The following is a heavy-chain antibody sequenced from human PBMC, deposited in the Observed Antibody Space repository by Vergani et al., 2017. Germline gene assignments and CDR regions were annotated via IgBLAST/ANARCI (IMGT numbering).Heavy chain of an antibody. CDR1: GYTFTGYY. CDR3: ARVGTSSNRDYFDY. J-gene: IGHJ4*02. V-gene: IGHV1-2*02. CDR2: INPNSGDT. Sequence: QVQLVQSGAEVKKPGASVKVSCKASGYTFTGYYMHWVRQAPGQGLEWMGWINPNSGDTNYAQKFQGRVTMTRDTSISTAYMELSRLRSDDTAVYYCARVGTSSNRDYFDYWGQGTLVTVSS. D-gene: IGHD2-2*01.